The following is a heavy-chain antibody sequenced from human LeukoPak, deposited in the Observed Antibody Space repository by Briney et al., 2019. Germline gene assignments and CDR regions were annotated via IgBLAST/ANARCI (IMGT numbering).Heavy chain of an antibody. V-gene: IGHV1-2*02. Sequence: ASVKVSCKASGYTFTGYYMHWVRQAPGQGLECMGWINPNSGGTSYAQKFQGRVTMTRDMSTSTVYMELSSLRSEDTAVYYCARESVAGTGGWDWWGQGTLVTVSS. CDR1: GYTFTGYY. CDR3: ARESVAGTGGWDW. J-gene: IGHJ4*02. D-gene: IGHD6-19*01. CDR2: INPNSGGT.